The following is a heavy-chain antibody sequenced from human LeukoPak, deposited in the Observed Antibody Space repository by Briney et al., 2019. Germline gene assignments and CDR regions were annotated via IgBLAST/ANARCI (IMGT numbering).Heavy chain of an antibody. Sequence: SETLSLTCTVSGGSISSYYWSWIRQPPGKGLEWIGYIYYSGSTNYNPSLKSRLAMSVDTSNNQFSLRLSSVTAADTAVYYCARNKRLGWERADTTFDYWGRGTLVTVSS. CDR3: ARNKRLGWERADTTFDY. CDR1: GGSISSYY. J-gene: IGHJ4*02. V-gene: IGHV4-59*12. CDR2: IYYSGST. D-gene: IGHD1-1*01.